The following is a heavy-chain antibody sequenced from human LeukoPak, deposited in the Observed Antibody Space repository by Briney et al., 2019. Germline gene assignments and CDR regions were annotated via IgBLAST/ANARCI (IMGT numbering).Heavy chain of an antibody. CDR1: GGTFNSYS. D-gene: IGHD2-15*01. V-gene: IGHV1-69*05. CDR2: IIPVFGTP. J-gene: IGHJ6*03. Sequence: SVKVSCKASGGTFNSYSISWVRQAPGQGLEWMGGIIPVFGTPNYAQKFQGRVTITTDESTSTVYMEVSSLRSADTAVYYCARVTLDNTPPYFSYMDVWGKGTTVTVSS. CDR3: ARVTLDNTPPYFSYMDV.